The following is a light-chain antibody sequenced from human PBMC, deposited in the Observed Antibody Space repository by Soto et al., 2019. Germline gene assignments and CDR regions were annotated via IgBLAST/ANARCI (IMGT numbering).Light chain of an antibody. CDR2: LGS. J-gene: IGKJ1*01. V-gene: IGKV2-28*01. CDR3: MQALQTPRT. Sequence: DIVMTQSPLYLPVTPGEPASITCRSSQSLLHSNGYNYLDWYLQKPGQSPQLLIYLGSNRASGVPDRFSGSGSGTDFTLQISRVEAEDVGVYYCMQALQTPRTFGQGTKVEIK. CDR1: QSLLHSNGYNY.